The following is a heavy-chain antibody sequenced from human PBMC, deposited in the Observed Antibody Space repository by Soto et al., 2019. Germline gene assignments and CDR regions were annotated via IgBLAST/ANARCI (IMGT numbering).Heavy chain of an antibody. V-gene: IGHV4-59*01. Sequence: SETLSLTCTVSGGSISSYYWSWIRQPPGKGLEWIGYIYYSGSTNYNPSLKSRVTISVDTSRNQFSLKLSSVTAADTAVYYCARDYGVPGWFDPWGQGTLVTVSS. J-gene: IGHJ5*02. CDR1: GGSISSYY. D-gene: IGHD4-17*01. CDR2: IYYSGST. CDR3: ARDYGVPGWFDP.